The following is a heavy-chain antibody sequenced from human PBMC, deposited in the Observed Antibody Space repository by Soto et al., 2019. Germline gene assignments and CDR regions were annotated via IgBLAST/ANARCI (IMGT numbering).Heavy chain of an antibody. CDR3: ARDLGAVAGSGDYGMDV. D-gene: IGHD6-19*01. CDR2: IYYSGSA. Sequence: AETLSLTCTVSGGSVSSGSYSWSWLRPPPGMGLGWIGYIYYSGSANYNPSRKSRVTISVDTSKNQFSLKLSSVTAADTAVYYCARDLGAVAGSGDYGMDVWGQGTTVTVSS. J-gene: IGHJ6*02. CDR1: GGSVSSGSYS. V-gene: IGHV4-61*01.